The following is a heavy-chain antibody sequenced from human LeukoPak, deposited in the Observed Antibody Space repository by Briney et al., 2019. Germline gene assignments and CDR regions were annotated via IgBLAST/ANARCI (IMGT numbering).Heavy chain of an antibody. V-gene: IGHV3-30*18. CDR2: ISYDGSNK. CDR1: GFTFSSYG. D-gene: IGHD6-19*01. Sequence: PGGSLRLSCAASGFTFSSYGMHWVRQTPGKGLEWVAVISYDGSNKYYADSVKGRFTISRDNSKNTLYLQMNSLRAEDTAVYYCAKDHHSSGWYGSPGYWGQGTLVTVSS. J-gene: IGHJ4*02. CDR3: AKDHHSSGWYGSPGY.